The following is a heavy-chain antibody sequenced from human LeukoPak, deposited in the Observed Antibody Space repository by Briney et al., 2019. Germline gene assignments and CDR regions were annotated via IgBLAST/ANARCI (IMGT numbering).Heavy chain of an antibody. V-gene: IGHV4-4*02. D-gene: IGHD6-13*01. J-gene: IGHJ4*02. Sequence: SGTLSLTCGVSGGSITSTNYWTWVRQPPGKGLEWIGEVNLQGSTNYNPSLMGRVAISVDMSENHISLQLTSVTAADTAVYYCATITYRSRSWVLDSWGQGTLVTVSS. CDR2: VNLQGST. CDR1: GGSITSTNY. CDR3: ATITYRSRSWVLDS.